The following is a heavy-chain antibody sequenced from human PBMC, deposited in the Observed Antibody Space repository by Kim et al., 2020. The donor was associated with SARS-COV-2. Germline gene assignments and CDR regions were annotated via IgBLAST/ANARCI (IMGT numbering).Heavy chain of an antibody. CDR2: IYSGST. J-gene: IGHJ4*02. CDR3: ARIAAAGPLDY. CDR1: GFAVSNNY. V-gene: IGHV3-66*01. D-gene: IGHD6-13*01. Sequence: GGSLRLSCAASGFAVSNNYMSWVRQAPGKGLEWVSAIYSGSTYYADSVKGRFTISRDISKNTVYLQMNSLRAEDTAGYYCARIAAAGPLDYWGQGTRVT.